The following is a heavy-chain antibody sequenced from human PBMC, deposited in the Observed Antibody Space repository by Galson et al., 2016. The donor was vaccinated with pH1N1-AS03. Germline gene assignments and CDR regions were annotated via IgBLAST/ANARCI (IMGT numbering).Heavy chain of an antibody. J-gene: IGHJ3*02. Sequence: SLRLSCAASGFSFGDFALHWVRQAPGKGLEWVSTISSGGDYIYSSDSLKGRFTISRDNAKNSLYLQLNSLRAEDTALYYCAKGYNGYGGSGAIDIWGQGTMVTVSS. CDR1: GFSFGDFA. CDR2: ISSGGDYI. D-gene: IGHD5-12*01. V-gene: IGHV3-21*04. CDR3: AKGYNGYGGSGAIDI.